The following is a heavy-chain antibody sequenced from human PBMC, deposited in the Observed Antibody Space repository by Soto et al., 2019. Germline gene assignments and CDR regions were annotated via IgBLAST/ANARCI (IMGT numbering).Heavy chain of an antibody. J-gene: IGHJ6*02. Sequence: GGSLRLSCAASGFTFSSYGMHWVRQDPGKGLEWVAVIWYDGSNKYHADSVKGRFTISRDNSKNTLYLQMNSLRAEDTAVYYCARDRGCTNGVCYRDYYYYGMDVWGQGTTVTVSS. CDR2: IWYDGSNK. D-gene: IGHD2-8*01. V-gene: IGHV3-33*01. CDR1: GFTFSSYG. CDR3: ARDRGCTNGVCYRDYYYYGMDV.